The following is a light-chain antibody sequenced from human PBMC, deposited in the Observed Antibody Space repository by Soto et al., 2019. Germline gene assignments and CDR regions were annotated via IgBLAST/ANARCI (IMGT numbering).Light chain of an antibody. V-gene: IGKV3-20*01. CDR2: GAS. Sequence: EIVLTQSPGTLSLSPGERATLSCRASQSVSSSYLAWYQQKPGQAPRLLIYGASSRATGIPDRFSGSGSGTDFTLTIRRLEPEDFAVYYCQQYGTSQWTFGQGTKVEIK. CDR3: QQYGTSQWT. CDR1: QSVSSSY. J-gene: IGKJ1*01.